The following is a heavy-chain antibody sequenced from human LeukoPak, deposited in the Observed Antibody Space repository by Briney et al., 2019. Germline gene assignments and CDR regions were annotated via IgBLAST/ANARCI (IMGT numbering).Heavy chain of an antibody. V-gene: IGHV3-43*02. CDR1: GFTFGDYA. CDR3: AKDMRAAAGLGYFDY. D-gene: IGHD6-13*01. J-gene: IGHJ4*02. CDR2: ISGDGGST. Sequence: GGSLRLSCAASGFTFGDYAMHGVRQAPGKGLEWVSLISGDGGSTYYADSVKGRFTISRDNSENSLYLQMNSLRTEDTALYYCAKDMRAAAGLGYFDYWGQGTLVTVSS.